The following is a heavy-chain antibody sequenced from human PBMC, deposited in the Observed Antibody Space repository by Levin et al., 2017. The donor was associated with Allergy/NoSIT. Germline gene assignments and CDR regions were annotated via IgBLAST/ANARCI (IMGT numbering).Heavy chain of an antibody. CDR1: GFTFSSYG. V-gene: IGHV3-30*18. CDR2: ISSDGRKK. D-gene: IGHD6-19*01. Sequence: GGSLRLSCAASGFTFSSYGMHWVRLPPGKGLEWEAVISSDGRKKFYADSVKGRFTISRDNSKTTLDLQMNSLRAEDTAVYYCAKDVYGSGWYPLGNDAFEMWGQGTKVSVSS. CDR3: AKDVYGSGWYPLGNDAFEM. J-gene: IGHJ3*02.